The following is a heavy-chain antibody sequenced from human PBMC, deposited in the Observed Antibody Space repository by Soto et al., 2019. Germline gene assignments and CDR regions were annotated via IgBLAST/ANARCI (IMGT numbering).Heavy chain of an antibody. CDR2: ISYDGGYE. Sequence: QEQLVESGGGVVQPGKSLRLSCAASRFAFSSYAMHWVRQAPGKGLEWLAVISYDGGYENYADSVKGRFTVYRDNSKNTLWLQINSLRAEHTALYYCAEGTTVTPWRYLDLWGQGTLVTVSS. V-gene: IGHV3-30*18. J-gene: IGHJ2*01. CDR3: AEGTTVTPWRYLDL. CDR1: RFAFSSYA. D-gene: IGHD4-17*01.